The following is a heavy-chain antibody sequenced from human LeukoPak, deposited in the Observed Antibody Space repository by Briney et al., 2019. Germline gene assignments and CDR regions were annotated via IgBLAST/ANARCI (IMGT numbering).Heavy chain of an antibody. J-gene: IGHJ4*02. CDR2: IYYSGST. V-gene: IGHV4-39*01. CDR3: ARHGRIQLWLNY. D-gene: IGHD5-18*01. CDR1: GGSISSGSYY. Sequence: SETLSLTCTVSGGSISSGSYYWGWIRQPPGKGLEWIGSIYYSGSTYYNPSLKSRVTISVDTSKNQFSLKLSSVTAADTAVYYCARHGRIQLWLNYWGQGTLVTVSS.